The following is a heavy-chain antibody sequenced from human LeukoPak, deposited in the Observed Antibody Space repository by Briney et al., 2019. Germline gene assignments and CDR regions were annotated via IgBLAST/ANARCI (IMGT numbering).Heavy chain of an antibody. J-gene: IGHJ4*02. CDR2: ISYDGSNK. Sequence: HPGGSLRLPCAASGFTFSSYGMHWVRQAPGKGLEWVAVISYDGSNKYYADSVKGRFTISRDNSKNTLYLQMNSLRAEDTAVYYCAKDLASIAARFDYWGQGTLVTVSS. CDR1: GFTFSSYG. V-gene: IGHV3-30*18. CDR3: AKDLASIAARFDY. D-gene: IGHD6-6*01.